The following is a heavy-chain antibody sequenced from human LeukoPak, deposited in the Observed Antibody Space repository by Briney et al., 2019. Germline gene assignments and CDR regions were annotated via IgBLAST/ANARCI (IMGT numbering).Heavy chain of an antibody. CDR2: IKEDGSEK. D-gene: IGHD3-22*01. CDR1: GFTFSIYW. J-gene: IGHJ4*02. V-gene: IGHV3-7*01. CDR3: ARDSSGYQ. Sequence: GGPLRLSCAASGFTFSIYWMSWVRQAPGKGLEWVANIKEDGSEKYYGDSVKGRFTISRDNAKNSLYLQMNSLRAEDTAVYYCARDSSGYQWGQGTLVTVSS.